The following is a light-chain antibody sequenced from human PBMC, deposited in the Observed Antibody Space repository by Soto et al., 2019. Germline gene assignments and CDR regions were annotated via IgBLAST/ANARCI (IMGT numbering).Light chain of an antibody. Sequence: QSVLTQPPSASGSPGQSVTISCTGTSSDVGGYNYVSWYQLHPGKAPKLIIYEVTKRPSGVPDRFSGSKSGSTASLTVSGLQAEDEADYYCSSYAGSNNLVFGGGTKLTV. CDR2: EVT. V-gene: IGLV2-8*01. CDR3: SSYAGSNNLV. CDR1: SSDVGGYNY. J-gene: IGLJ2*01.